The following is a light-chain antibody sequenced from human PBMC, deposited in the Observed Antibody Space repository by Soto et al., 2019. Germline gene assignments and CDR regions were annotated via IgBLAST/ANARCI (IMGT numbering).Light chain of an antibody. CDR3: CSYAGSYTLVV. CDR2: DVS. J-gene: IGLJ2*01. Sequence: QSALTQPRSVSGSPGQSVTISCAGTSSDVGGYNYVSWYQHHPGKAPKLMMYDVSKRPSGVPDRFSGSKSGNTASLTISGLQAEDEADYYCCSYAGSYTLVVFGGGTKLTVL. V-gene: IGLV2-11*01. CDR1: SSDVGGYNY.